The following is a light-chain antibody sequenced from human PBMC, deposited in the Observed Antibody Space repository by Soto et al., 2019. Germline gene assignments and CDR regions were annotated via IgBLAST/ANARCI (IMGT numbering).Light chain of an antibody. CDR1: QSINTY. CDR2: AAS. J-gene: IGKJ1*01. Sequence: DIQMTQSPSSLSASVGDRVTITCRASQSINTYLNWYQQKPGKAPNLLIHAASTLQSGVPSRFSGSGSGTEFTLTISSLQPEDFATYYCLQHNSYPRTFGQGTKVDIK. V-gene: IGKV1-17*01. CDR3: LQHNSYPRT.